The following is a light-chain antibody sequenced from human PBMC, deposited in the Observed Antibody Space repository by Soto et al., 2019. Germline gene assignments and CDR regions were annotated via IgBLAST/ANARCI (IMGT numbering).Light chain of an antibody. CDR3: CSHADSSTYV. J-gene: IGLJ1*01. Sequence: QSVLTQPPSVSGAPGQRVTISCTGSSSNIGAGYDVHWYQQLPGTAPKLLIYGNSNRPSGVPDRFSGSKSGNTASLTISGLQAEDDADYYCCSHADSSTYVFGTGTKVTVL. CDR1: SSNIGAGYD. CDR2: GNS. V-gene: IGLV1-40*01.